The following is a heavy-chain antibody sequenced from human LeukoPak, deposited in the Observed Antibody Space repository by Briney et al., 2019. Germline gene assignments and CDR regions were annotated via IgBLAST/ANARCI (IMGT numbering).Heavy chain of an antibody. CDR3: ARDPLFSAPAAAILDY. J-gene: IGHJ4*02. D-gene: IGHD2-2*01. V-gene: IGHV3-21*01. CDR2: ISSSSSYI. Sequence: GGSLRLSCAASGFTFSSYAMSWVRQAPGKGPEWVSSISSSSSYIYYADSVKGRFTISRDNAKNSLYLQMNSLRAEDTAVYYCARDPLFSAPAAAILDYWGQGTLVTVSS. CDR1: GFTFSSYA.